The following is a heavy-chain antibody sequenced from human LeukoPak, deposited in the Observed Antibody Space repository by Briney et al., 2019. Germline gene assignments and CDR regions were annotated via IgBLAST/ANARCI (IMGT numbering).Heavy chain of an antibody. V-gene: IGHV3-30-3*01. CDR1: QFMLSDFA. Sequence: GGSLRLSCAASQFMLSDFAMPWVRQAPGKGLEWVAVISYHGTSKYYADSVKGRFTISRDISRNTLYLQMDSLRAEDTAVYYCARAGPNDHRFDFWGQGTLVTVSS. CDR2: ISYHGTSK. J-gene: IGHJ4*02. D-gene: IGHD1-1*01. CDR3: ARAGPNDHRFDF.